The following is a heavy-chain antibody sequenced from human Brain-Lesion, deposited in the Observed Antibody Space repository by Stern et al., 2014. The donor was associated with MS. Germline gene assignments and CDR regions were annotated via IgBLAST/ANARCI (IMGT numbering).Heavy chain of an antibody. V-gene: IGHV4-34*01. D-gene: IGHD4-23*01. J-gene: IGHJ5*02. CDR1: GGSFIGYS. Sequence: QVQLQQWGAGLLKPSETLSLTCAVSGGSFIGYSWTWIRQPPGKGLEWIGEIADGSTTNYNPSLLSRVTISADSSTKQIFLNLRSVTAADTAVYYCARRSTVISLYRWFDPWGQGTQVTVFS. CDR2: IADGSTT. CDR3: ARRSTVISLYRWFDP.